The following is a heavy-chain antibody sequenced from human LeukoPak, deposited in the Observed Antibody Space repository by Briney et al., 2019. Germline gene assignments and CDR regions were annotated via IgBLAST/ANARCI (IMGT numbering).Heavy chain of an antibody. CDR2: MNPNSGNT. CDR3: ARGQYYYGSGSGDYFDY. D-gene: IGHD3-10*01. CDR1: GYTFTSYD. J-gene: IGHJ4*02. Sequence: AASVKVSXKASGYTFTSYDINWVRQATGQGLEWMGWMNPNSGNTGYAQKFQGRVTITRNTSISTAYMELSGLRSEDTAVYYCARGQYYYGSGSGDYFDYWGQGTLVTVSS. V-gene: IGHV1-8*03.